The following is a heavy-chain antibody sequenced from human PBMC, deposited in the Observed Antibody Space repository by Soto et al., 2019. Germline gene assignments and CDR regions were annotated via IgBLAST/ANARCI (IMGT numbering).Heavy chain of an antibody. CDR3: AKDGTGGPPYYFDY. V-gene: IGHV3-30*18. CDR1: GFIFSNYG. Sequence: GGSLRLSCAASGFIFSNYGMLWVLQAPGKGLGWVTIISYDGSVKYYADDVKGRFTISTDNSKNTIYLQMNSLRAEDTAVYYCAKDGTGGPPYYFDYWGQGSLVTVSS. D-gene: IGHD2-8*02. J-gene: IGHJ4*02. CDR2: ISYDGSVK.